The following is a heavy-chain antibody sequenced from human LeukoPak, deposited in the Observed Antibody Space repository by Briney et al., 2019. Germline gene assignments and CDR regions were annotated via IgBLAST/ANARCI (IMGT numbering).Heavy chain of an antibody. J-gene: IGHJ4*02. CDR3: AKDSRNVPFDY. D-gene: IGHD1-14*01. CDR2: IRSDGSNK. Sequence: PGGSLRLSCAASGFTFSGSGMHWVRQAPGKGLEWVAFIRSDGSNKYYADSVKGRFTISRDNSKNTLYLQMNSLRTEDTAVYYCAKDSRNVPFDYWGQGTLVTVSS. CDR1: GFTFSGSG. V-gene: IGHV3-30*02.